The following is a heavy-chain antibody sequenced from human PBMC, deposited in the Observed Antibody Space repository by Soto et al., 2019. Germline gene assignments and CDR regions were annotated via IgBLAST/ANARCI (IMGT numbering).Heavy chain of an antibody. CDR2: ITPDGSEK. Sequence: PGGSLRLSCAASGFPFSNYWLIWVRRAPGKGLEWVAVITPDGSEKYYVDSLKGRFTISRDNAQNSLYLQMNSLRAEDTAVYYCARGGSYGPDVWGQGTTVTVSS. CDR3: ARGGSYGPDV. CDR1: GFPFSNYW. D-gene: IGHD4-17*01. V-gene: IGHV3-7*02. J-gene: IGHJ6*02.